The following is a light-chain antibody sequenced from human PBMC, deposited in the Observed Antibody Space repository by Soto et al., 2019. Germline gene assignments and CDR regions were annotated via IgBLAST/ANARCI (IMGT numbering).Light chain of an antibody. V-gene: IGLV2-8*01. J-gene: IGLJ2*01. CDR1: SSDVGGYDY. CDR3: SSYAGNNNVI. Sequence: QSALTQPPSASGSPGQSVTISCTGTSSDVGGYDYVSWYQQHPGKAPKLMTYEVTKRPSGVPDRFSGSKSGDTASLTVSGLQAADEADYYCSSYAGNNNVIFGGGTKVTVL. CDR2: EVT.